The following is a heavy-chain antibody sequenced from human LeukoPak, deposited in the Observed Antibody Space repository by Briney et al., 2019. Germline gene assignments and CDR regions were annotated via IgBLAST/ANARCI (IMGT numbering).Heavy chain of an antibody. CDR2: FDPEDGET. J-gene: IGHJ5*02. V-gene: IGHV1-24*01. D-gene: IGHD4-23*01. Sequence: ASVKVSCKVSGYTLTELSMHWVRQAPGKGLEWMGGFDPEDGETIYAQKFQGKVTMTEDTSTDTAYMELSSLRSEDTAVYYCATEPRRWVVPPWFDPWGQGTLVTVSS. CDR3: ATEPRRWVVPPWFDP. CDR1: GYTLTELS.